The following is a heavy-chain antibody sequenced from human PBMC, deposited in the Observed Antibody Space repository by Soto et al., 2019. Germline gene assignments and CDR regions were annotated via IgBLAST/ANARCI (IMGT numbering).Heavy chain of an antibody. CDR1: GFTFDDYA. Sequence: PGGSLRLSCAASGFTFDDYAMHWVRQAPGKGLEWVSGISWNSGSIGYADSVKGRFTISRDNAKNSLYLQMNSLRAEDTGVYFCTTDLPTLIPQVDSWGQGTLVTVSS. J-gene: IGHJ4*02. CDR2: ISWNSGSI. CDR3: TTDLPTLIPQVDS. D-gene: IGHD4-4*01. V-gene: IGHV3-9*01.